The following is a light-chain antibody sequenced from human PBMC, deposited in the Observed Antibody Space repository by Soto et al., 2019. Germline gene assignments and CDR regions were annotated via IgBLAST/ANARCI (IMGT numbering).Light chain of an antibody. CDR3: QQYNTYST. V-gene: IGKV1-5*01. J-gene: IGKJ1*01. CDR2: DAS. CDR1: QTIRNW. Sequence: DIQMTQSPSTLSASVGDRVTITCRASQTIRNWLAWYQQKPGKAPKLLIYDASSLRGGVPSRFSGSGSGTEFTLTISSLQPDDFTTYYCQQYNTYSTFGQGTKVAIK.